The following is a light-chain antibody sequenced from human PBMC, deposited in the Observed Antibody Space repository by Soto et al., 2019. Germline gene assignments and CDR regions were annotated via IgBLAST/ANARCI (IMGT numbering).Light chain of an antibody. Sequence: SYELTQPPSVSVAPGQTARITCGGSNIGRKSVHWYQQKPGQAPVVAVYDDRDRPSGIPERFSGSNSGNTATLTISRVEAGDEADYYCQLWDSNSDHVVFGGGTQLTVL. J-gene: IGLJ2*01. CDR2: DDR. V-gene: IGLV3-21*02. CDR1: NIGRKS. CDR3: QLWDSNSDHVV.